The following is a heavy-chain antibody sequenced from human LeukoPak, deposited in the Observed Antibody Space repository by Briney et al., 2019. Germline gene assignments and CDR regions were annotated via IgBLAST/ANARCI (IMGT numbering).Heavy chain of an antibody. J-gene: IGHJ4*02. CDR2: VKSDGAGT. V-gene: IGHV3-21*01. CDR3: ASDMTTVTTGWYYFDY. Sequence: GGSLRLSCAASGFTFSTYAMSWVRQAPGKGLAWVASVKSDGAGTHYADSVKGRFTISRDNAKNSLYLQMNSLRAEDTAVYYCASDMTTVTTGWYYFDYWGQGTLVTVSS. CDR1: GFTFSTYA. D-gene: IGHD4-17*01.